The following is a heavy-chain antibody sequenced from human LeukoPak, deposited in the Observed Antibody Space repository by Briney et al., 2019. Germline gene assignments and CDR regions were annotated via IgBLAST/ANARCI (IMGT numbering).Heavy chain of an antibody. CDR3: ARHSTSGWNWFDP. J-gene: IGHJ5*02. Sequence: SETLSLTCSVSGDSFSNYYWTWIRQPPGKGLEWIGYIYYTGSTNYNPSLKSRVTISVDTSKNQFSLKLSSVTAADTAVYYCARHSTSGWNWFDPWGQGTLVTVSP. CDR2: IYYTGST. V-gene: IGHV4-59*08. CDR1: GDSFSNYY. D-gene: IGHD6-19*01.